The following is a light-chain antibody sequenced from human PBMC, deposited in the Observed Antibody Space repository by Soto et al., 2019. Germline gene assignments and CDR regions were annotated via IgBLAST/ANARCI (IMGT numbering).Light chain of an antibody. Sequence: DIQMTQSPSTLSGSVGDRVTITCRASQTISSWLAWYQQKPGKAPKLLIYKASTLKSGVPSRFSGSGSGTEFTLTISSLQPDDFVTYYCQYYNSYSEAFGQGTKVELK. CDR1: QTISSW. CDR3: QYYNSYSEA. J-gene: IGKJ1*01. V-gene: IGKV1-5*03. CDR2: KAS.